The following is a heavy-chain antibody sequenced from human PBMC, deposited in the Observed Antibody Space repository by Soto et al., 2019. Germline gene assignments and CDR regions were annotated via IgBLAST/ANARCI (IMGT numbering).Heavy chain of an antibody. CDR2: IYHSGST. CDR3: ARIFTMPGRKDAFDI. J-gene: IGHJ3*02. V-gene: IGHV4-4*02. D-gene: IGHD2-2*01. CDR1: GGSISSSNW. Sequence: SETLSLTCAVSGGSISSSNWWSWVRQPPGKGLEWIGEIYHSGSTNYNPSLKSRVPISVDKSKNQLYLKLSSVPAAATAVYYCARIFTMPGRKDAFDIWGQGTMVTVSS.